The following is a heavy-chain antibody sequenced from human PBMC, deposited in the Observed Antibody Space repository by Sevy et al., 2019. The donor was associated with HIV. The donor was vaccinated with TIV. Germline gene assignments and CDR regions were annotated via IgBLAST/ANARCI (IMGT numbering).Heavy chain of an antibody. D-gene: IGHD3-3*01. Sequence: SETLSLTCAVYGGSFSGYYWSWIRQPPGKGLEWIGEINHSGSTNYNPSLKSRVTISVDTSKNQFSLKLSSVTAADTAVYYCARGRGWVGVVWLHYWGQGTLVTVSS. V-gene: IGHV4-34*01. CDR2: INHSGST. J-gene: IGHJ4*02. CDR1: GGSFSGYY. CDR3: ARGRGWVGVVWLHY.